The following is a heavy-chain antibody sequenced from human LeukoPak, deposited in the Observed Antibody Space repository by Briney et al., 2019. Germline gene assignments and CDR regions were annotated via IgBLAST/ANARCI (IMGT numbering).Heavy chain of an antibody. D-gene: IGHD2-15*01. CDR1: GFTVGSNY. V-gene: IGHV3-53*01. Sequence: PGGSLRLSCAASGFTVGSNYMSWVRQTPGKGLEWVSLIYSGGSTYYADSVKGRFTISRDNSKNTLYLQMNSLRAEDAAVYFCAKGYCSGGSCYFGWFDPWGQGTLVTVSS. CDR3: AKGYCSGGSCYFGWFDP. CDR2: IYSGGST. J-gene: IGHJ5*02.